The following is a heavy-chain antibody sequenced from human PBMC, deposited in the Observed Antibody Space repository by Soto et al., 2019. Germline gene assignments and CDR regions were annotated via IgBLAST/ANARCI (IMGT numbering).Heavy chain of an antibody. J-gene: IGHJ4*02. CDR2: LSAFDNT. CDR3: AKDQRAYSTNMGYFFDY. D-gene: IGHD5-18*01. Sequence: EVQLLESGGGLVQPGGSLRLSCAASGFTFSRHAMSWVRQAPGKGLECVSTLSAFDNTYYADSVKGRFIISRDISKNTLSLHRNSLRVDDTAGYYCAKDQRAYSTNMGYFFDYWGQGSLVTVSS. CDR1: GFTFSRHA. V-gene: IGHV3-23*01.